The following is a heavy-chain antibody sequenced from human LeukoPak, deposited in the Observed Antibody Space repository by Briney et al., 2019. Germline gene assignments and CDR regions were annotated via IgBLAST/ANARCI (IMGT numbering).Heavy chain of an antibody. Sequence: GASVKVSCKASGYTFTSYGINWVRQAPGQGLEWMGWISVYNDVTNYAQKLQGRVTMTTDTSTSTAYMELRSLRSDDTAVYYCARGLPAILLDYWGQGTLVTVSS. V-gene: IGHV1-18*01. CDR1: GYTFTSYG. CDR3: ARGLPAILLDY. D-gene: IGHD3-3*02. CDR2: ISVYNDVT. J-gene: IGHJ4*02.